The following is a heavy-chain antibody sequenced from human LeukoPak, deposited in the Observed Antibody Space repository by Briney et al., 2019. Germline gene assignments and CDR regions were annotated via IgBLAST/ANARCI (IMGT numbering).Heavy chain of an antibody. CDR1: GFTFSSYG. D-gene: IGHD3-3*01. CDR2: IRYDGSNK. V-gene: IGHV3-30*02. J-gene: IGHJ4*02. CDR3: AKASPPQYDLWSGYYSGY. Sequence: GGSLRLSCAASGFTFSSYGMHWVRQAPGKGLEWVAFIRYDGSNKYYADSVKGRFTISRDNSKNTLYLQMNSLRAEDTAVYYCAKASPPQYDLWSGYYSGYWGQGTLVTVSS.